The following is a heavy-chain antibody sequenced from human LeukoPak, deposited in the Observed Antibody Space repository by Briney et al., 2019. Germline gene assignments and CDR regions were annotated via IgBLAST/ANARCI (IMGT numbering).Heavy chain of an antibody. Sequence: PSETLSLTCVVSGASISSGGHYWNWIRQSPGRGLEWIGHIYYRGTTNYTPSLKSRATISVDTSMNQFSLRLTSVTAADTAVYFCARSFYSSGWYTPLRWFDTWGQGALVTVSS. CDR3: ARSFYSSGWYTPLRWFDT. CDR2: IYYRGTT. V-gene: IGHV4-61*08. D-gene: IGHD6-19*01. CDR1: GASISSGGHY. J-gene: IGHJ5*02.